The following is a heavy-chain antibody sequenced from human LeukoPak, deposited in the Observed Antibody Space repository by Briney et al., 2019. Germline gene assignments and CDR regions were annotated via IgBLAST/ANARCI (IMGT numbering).Heavy chain of an antibody. CDR3: GTLLSNGPFDY. Sequence: ASVKVSCKASGYTFTGYYMHWVRQAPGQGLEWMGYIYPNSGATKYAQKFQGRVAMTRDTSISTAYMELSGLRSDDTAVYYCGTLLSNGPFDYWGQGSLVTVSS. CDR1: GYTFTGYY. J-gene: IGHJ4*02. CDR2: IYPNSGAT. V-gene: IGHV1-2*02.